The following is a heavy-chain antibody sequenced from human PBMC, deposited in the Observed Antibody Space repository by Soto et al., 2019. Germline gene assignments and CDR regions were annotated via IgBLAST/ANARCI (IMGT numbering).Heavy chain of an antibody. Sequence: SETLSLTCTVSGGSISSYYWSWIRQPPGKGLEWIGYIYYSGSTNYNPSLKSRVTISVDTSKNQFSLKLSSATAADTAVYYCARSAGGYSYAPDGYWGQGTLVTVSS. CDR3: ARSAGGYSYAPDGY. CDR2: IYYSGST. V-gene: IGHV4-59*08. CDR1: GGSISSYY. D-gene: IGHD5-18*01. J-gene: IGHJ4*02.